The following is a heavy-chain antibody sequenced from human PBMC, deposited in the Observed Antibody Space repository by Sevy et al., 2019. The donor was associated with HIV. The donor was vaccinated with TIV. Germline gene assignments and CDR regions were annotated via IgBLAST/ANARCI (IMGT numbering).Heavy chain of an antibody. CDR2: IDLSGNS. Sequence: SETLSLTCAVSAYSLTSDFSWGWIRQPPGKGLEWIGTIDLSGNSYYNPSLRSRVTISLDTSKNQFSLRLSSVTAADTAVYYCARGAGGSLVLSKPFDYWGQGTLVTVSS. CDR3: ARGAGGSLVLSKPFDY. V-gene: IGHV4-38-2*01. D-gene: IGHD3-16*02. CDR1: AYSLTSDFS. J-gene: IGHJ4*02.